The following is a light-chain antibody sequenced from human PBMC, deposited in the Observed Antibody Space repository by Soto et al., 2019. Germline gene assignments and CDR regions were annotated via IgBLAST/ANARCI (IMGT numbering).Light chain of an antibody. CDR2: DGS. J-gene: IGLJ1*01. Sequence: QSVLTQPASVSGSPGQSITISCTGTSSDVGSYNLVSWYQQHPGKAPKLMIYDGSKRPSGVSNRFSGSKSDNTASLTISGLQAEDEADYYCCSYAGSSTLVFGTGTKVTVL. V-gene: IGLV2-23*01. CDR1: SSDVGSYNL. CDR3: CSYAGSSTLV.